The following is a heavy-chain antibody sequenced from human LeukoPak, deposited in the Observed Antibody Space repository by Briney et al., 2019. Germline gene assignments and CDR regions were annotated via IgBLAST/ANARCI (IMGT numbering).Heavy chain of an antibody. D-gene: IGHD3-10*02. J-gene: IGHJ6*03. CDR3: ARGCSESYRNYYYMDV. CDR1: HYSISSPYF. V-gene: IGHV4-38-2*01. CDR2: IYHTGRT. Sequence: SETLSLTSAVSHYSISSPYFWGSIRQPPGKGLEWIGSIYHTGRTNYNPSINSRVTMSLDTSKNQFSLNLSSVTTADTAVYYCARGCSESYRNYYYMDVWGKGITVTVSS.